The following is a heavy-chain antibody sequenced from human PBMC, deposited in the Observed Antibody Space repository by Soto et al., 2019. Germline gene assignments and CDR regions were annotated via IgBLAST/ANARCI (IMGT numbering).Heavy chain of an antibody. D-gene: IGHD6-19*01. V-gene: IGHV4-59*01. CDR2: IYYSGST. J-gene: IGHJ4*02. Sequence: SETLSLTCTVSGGSISSYYWSWIRQPPGKGLEWIGYIYYSGSTNYNPSLKSRVTISVDTSKNQISLKLSSVTAADTAVYYCARSFAAGTLFYWGQGTLVTVSS. CDR3: ARSFAAGTLFY. CDR1: GGSISSYY.